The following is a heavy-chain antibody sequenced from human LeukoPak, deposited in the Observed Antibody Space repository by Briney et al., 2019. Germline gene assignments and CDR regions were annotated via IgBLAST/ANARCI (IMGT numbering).Heavy chain of an antibody. J-gene: IGHJ4*02. CDR1: GFTFDDYA. Sequence: GGSLRLSCAASGFTFDDYAMHWVRQAPGKGLEWVSGISWNSGSIGYADSVKGRFTISRDNAKNSLYLQMNSLRAEDTALYYCAKDMGGYYGSGSYSPSIDHWGQGTLVTVSS. CDR2: ISWNSGSI. D-gene: IGHD3-10*01. V-gene: IGHV3-9*01. CDR3: AKDMGGYYGSGSYSPSIDH.